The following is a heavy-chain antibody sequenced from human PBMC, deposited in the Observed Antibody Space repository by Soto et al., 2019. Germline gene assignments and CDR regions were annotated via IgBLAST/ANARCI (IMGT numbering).Heavy chain of an antibody. CDR1: GFTFSDYY. J-gene: IGHJ3*02. CDR3: ARVNDYGDPRGEAFDI. CDR2: ISSSGSTI. D-gene: IGHD4-17*01. V-gene: IGHV3-11*01. Sequence: GGSLRLSCAASGFTFSDYYMSWIRQAPGKGLEWVSYISSSGSTIYYADSVKGRFTISRDNAKNSLYLQMNSLRAEDTAVYYCARVNDYGDPRGEAFDIWGQGTMVTVSS.